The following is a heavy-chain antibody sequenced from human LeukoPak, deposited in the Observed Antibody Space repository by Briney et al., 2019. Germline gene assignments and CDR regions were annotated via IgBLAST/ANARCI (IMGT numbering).Heavy chain of an antibody. D-gene: IGHD3-22*01. CDR2: INHSGIT. CDR3: ARDSGFAFDI. CDR1: GGSYSDYY. V-gene: IGHV4-34*01. Sequence: SETLSLTCGVYGGSYSDYYWSWIRQPPGKGLEWIGEINHSGITNYNPSLKSRVTISLDTSKNQFSLKLSSMTAADTAVYYCARDSGFAFDIWGQGTMVTVSS. J-gene: IGHJ3*02.